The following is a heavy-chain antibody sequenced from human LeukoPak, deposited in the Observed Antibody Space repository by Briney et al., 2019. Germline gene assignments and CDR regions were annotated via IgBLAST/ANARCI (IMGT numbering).Heavy chain of an antibody. CDR3: ARDRGANTIYFDY. D-gene: IGHD3-9*01. CDR1: GGTFSSYA. Sequence: ASVKVSCKASGGTFSSYAISWVRQAPGQGLEWMGRIIPILGIANYAQKFQGRVTITADKSTSTAYMELSSLRSEDTAVYYCARDRGANTIYFDYWGQGTLVTVSS. J-gene: IGHJ4*02. CDR2: IIPILGIA. V-gene: IGHV1-69*04.